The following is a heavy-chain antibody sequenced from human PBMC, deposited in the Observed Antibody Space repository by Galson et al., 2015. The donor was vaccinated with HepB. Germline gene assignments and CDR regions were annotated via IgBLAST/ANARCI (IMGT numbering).Heavy chain of an antibody. V-gene: IGHV1-2*02. J-gene: IGHJ4*01. D-gene: IGHD3-3*01. CDR3: VRYRRVYGPYDTIGPGDY. CDR2: ISPNNGGT. Sequence: SVKVSCKASGYTFTGYYMHWVRQAPGQGPEWMGWISPNNGGTDYAQKFLGRVTMTRDTSISTAYMELSRLRSDDTAVYYCVRYRRVYGPYDTIGPGDYWGQGTLVTVSS. CDR1: GYTFTGYY.